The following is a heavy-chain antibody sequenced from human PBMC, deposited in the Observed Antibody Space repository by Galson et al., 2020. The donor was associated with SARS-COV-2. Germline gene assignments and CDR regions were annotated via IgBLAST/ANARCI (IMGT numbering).Heavy chain of an antibody. D-gene: IGHD2-8*01. V-gene: IGHV2-70*11. Sequence: SGPTLVKPTQTLTLACTFSGFSLSTSGMCVNWIRQPPGKALEWLARIDWDDDKYYSTSLKTRLTISKDTSKNQVVLIMTNMDPMDTATYYCAREYGALSGVSDHWGQGTLVTVSS. CDR3: AREYGALSGVSDH. J-gene: IGHJ4*02. CDR2: IDWDDDK. CDR1: GFSLSTSGMC.